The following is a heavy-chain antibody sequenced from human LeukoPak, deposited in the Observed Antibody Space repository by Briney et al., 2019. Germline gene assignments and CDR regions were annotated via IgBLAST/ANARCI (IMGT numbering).Heavy chain of an antibody. J-gene: IGHJ4*02. CDR2: VGGSDDTT. CDR1: GFTVADYV. V-gene: IGHV3-23*01. CDR3: AKVLYSVNNFNMIFDK. Sequence: GGSLRLSCSASGFTVADYVMNWVRQTPGGGLQWVATVGGSDDTTYYTDSVRGRFAISRDNSKNTVSLQMNSLRVEDTAVYYCAKVLYSVNNFNMIFDKWGQGTLVTVAS. D-gene: IGHD1-1*01.